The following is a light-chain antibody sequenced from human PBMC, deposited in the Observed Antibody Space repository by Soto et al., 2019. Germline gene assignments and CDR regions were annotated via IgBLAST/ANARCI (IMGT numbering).Light chain of an antibody. V-gene: IGLV2-8*01. CDR2: EVS. CDR3: SSYAGSNNLRV. Sequence: QSALTQPPSASGSPGQSVTISCTGTSSDVGGYNYVSWYQQHPGKAPKLMIYEVSKRPSGVPDRFSGYKSGNTASLTVSGLQAEDEADYYCSSYAGSNNLRVFGGGTKLTVL. CDR1: SSDVGGYNY. J-gene: IGLJ3*02.